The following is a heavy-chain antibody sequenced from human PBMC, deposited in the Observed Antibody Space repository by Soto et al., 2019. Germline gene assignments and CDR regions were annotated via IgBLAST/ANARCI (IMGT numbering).Heavy chain of an antibody. CDR1: GFTFNNYA. J-gene: IGHJ4*02. CDR3: AKLGSSSWSPHYYFDY. V-gene: IGHV3-23*01. D-gene: IGHD2-2*01. Sequence: EVQLLESWGGLVQPGVSLRLSCAASGFTFNNYAMGWVRQAPGKGLEWVSAITDSGDDTYYLDSVKGRFTISRDNSKSTLYLQMNSLRAEDTAIYYCAKLGSSSWSPHYYFDYWGQGTLVTVSS. CDR2: ITDSGDDT.